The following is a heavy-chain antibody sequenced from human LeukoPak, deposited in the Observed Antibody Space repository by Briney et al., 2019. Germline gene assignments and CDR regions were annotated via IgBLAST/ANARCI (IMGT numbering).Heavy chain of an antibody. D-gene: IGHD4-23*01. V-gene: IGHV3-48*03. CDR3: AREDGGKADI. J-gene: IGHJ3*02. Sequence: GGSLRLSCAASGFTFNNYEMNWVRQAPGKGLEWVSYIDSSGSDIYYEDSVKGRFSISRDNAKNSLYLQMKSLRDEDTAVYYCAREDGGKADIWGQGTMVTVSS. CDR1: GFTFNNYE. CDR2: IDSSGSDI.